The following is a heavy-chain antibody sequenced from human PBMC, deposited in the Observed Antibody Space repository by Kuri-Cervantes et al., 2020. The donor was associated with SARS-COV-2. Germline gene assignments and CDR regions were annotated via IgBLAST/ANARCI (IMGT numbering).Heavy chain of an antibody. CDR3: ARQHLGYYMDV. J-gene: IGHJ6*03. Sequence: SETLSLTCTVSGGSISSSSYYWGWIRQPPGKGLEWIGSIYHSGSTYYNPSLKSRVSISVDTSRNQFSLKVSSVTAADTAVYSCARQHLGYYMDVWGKGTTVTVSS. V-gene: IGHV4-39*01. CDR1: GGSISSSSYY. CDR2: IYHSGST.